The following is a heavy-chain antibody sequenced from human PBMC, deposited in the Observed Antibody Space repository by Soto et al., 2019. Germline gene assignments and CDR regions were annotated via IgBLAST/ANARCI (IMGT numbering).Heavy chain of an antibody. D-gene: IGHD3-3*01. CDR1: GFTFSSYW. CDR3: ARDSMEWSYSNYYYYCYMDV. V-gene: IGHV3-7*01. CDR2: IKQDGSEK. J-gene: IGHJ6*03. Sequence: PGGSLRLSCAASGFTFSSYWMSWVRQAPGKGLEWVANIKQDGSEKYYVDSVKGRFTISRDNAKNSLYLQMNSLRAEDTAVYYCARDSMEWSYSNYYYYCYMDVWGKGTTVTVSS.